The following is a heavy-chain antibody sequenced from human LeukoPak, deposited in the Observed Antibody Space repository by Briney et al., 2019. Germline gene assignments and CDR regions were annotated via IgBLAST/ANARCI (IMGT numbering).Heavy chain of an antibody. V-gene: IGHV4-59*01. Sequence: SSETLSLTCTVSGGSISSYYWSWIRQPPGKGLEWIGYIYYSGSTNYNPSLKSRVTISVDTSKNQFSLKLSSVTAADTAVYYCARDRGIGVFDYWGQGTLVTVSS. D-gene: IGHD3-22*01. CDR1: GGSISSYY. CDR2: IYYSGST. J-gene: IGHJ4*02. CDR3: ARDRGIGVFDY.